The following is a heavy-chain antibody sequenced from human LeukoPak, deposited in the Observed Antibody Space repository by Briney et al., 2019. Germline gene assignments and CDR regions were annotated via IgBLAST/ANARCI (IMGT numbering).Heavy chain of an antibody. CDR2: MNPNSGNT. V-gene: IGHV1-8*01. D-gene: IGHD3-16*02. Sequence: EASVKVSCKASGYTFTSYDINWVRQATGQGLEWMGWMNPNSGNTGYAQKFQGRVTMTRNTSIGTAYMELSSLRSEDTAVYYCARRMITFGGVIANWGQGTLVTVSS. CDR1: GYTFTSYD. CDR3: ARRMITFGGVIAN. J-gene: IGHJ4*02.